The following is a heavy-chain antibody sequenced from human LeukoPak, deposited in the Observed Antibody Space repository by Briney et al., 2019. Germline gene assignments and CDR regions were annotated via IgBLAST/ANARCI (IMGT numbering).Heavy chain of an antibody. Sequence: GASVKVSCKASGGTFSSYAISWVRQAPGQGLEWMGGIIPIFGTANYAQKFQGRVTITTDESTSTAYMELSSLRSEDTAVYYCARAPATDPSFYYYYYMDVWGKGTTVTVSS. V-gene: IGHV1-69*05. CDR3: ARAPATDPSFYYYYYMDV. J-gene: IGHJ6*03. CDR2: IIPIFGTA. D-gene: IGHD5-24*01. CDR1: GGTFSSYA.